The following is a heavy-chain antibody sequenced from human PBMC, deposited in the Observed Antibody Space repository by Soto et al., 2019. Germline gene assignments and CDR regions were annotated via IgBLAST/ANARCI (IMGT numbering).Heavy chain of an antibody. J-gene: IGHJ6*02. CDR3: ARGTYCRGIGCYGGYYTYYDMDV. D-gene: IGHD2-15*01. CDR1: GGTFNNFA. Sequence: QVQLVQSGAEVKKPGSSVKVSCKASGGTFNNFAINWVRLAPGQGLEWMGGIIPIFDSPNYAQKFKDRVTITADKSTTTAYMELSSLTSDDTAIYYCARGTYCRGIGCYGGYYTYYDMDVWGQATTVSVSS. V-gene: IGHV1-69*06. CDR2: IIPIFDSP.